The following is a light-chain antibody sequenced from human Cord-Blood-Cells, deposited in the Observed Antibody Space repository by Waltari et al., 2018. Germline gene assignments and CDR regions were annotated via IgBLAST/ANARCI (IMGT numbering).Light chain of an antibody. CDR3: QQYYSTPRT. CDR1: PSVLYSSNNKNY. V-gene: IGKV4-1*01. CDR2: WAS. Sequence: DIVMTQSPDSLAVSLGASATINCKSSPSVLYSSNNKNYLAWYQQKPGQPPKLLIYWASTRESGVPDRFSGSGSGTDFTLTIRSLQAEDVAVYYCQQYYSTPRTLGQGTKVEIK. J-gene: IGKJ1*01.